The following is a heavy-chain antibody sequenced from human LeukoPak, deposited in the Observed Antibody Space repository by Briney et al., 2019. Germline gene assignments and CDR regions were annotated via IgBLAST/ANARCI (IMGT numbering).Heavy chain of an antibody. J-gene: IGHJ6*03. CDR2: ISSSGSTI. CDR1: GFTFSDYY. D-gene: IGHD1-1*01. CDR3: ARVGQRGYYYMDV. V-gene: IGHV3-11*01. Sequence: PGGSPRLSCAASGFTFSDYYMSWIRQAPGKGLEWVSYISSSGSTIYYADSVKGRFTISRDNAKNSLYLQMNSLRAEDTAVYYCARVGQRGYYYMDVWGKGTTVTVSS.